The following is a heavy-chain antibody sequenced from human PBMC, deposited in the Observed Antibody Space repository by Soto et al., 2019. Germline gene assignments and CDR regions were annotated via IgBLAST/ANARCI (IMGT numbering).Heavy chain of an antibody. CDR1: GGTFSSYA. D-gene: IGHD6-19*01. J-gene: IGHJ4*02. V-gene: IGHV1-69*13. Sequence: GASVKVSCKASGGTFSSYAISWVRQAPGQGLEWMGGIIPIFGTANYAQKFQGRVTITADESTSTAYMELSSLRSEDTAVYYCGSIAVAGPFDYWGQGTLVTVSS. CDR2: IIPIFGTA. CDR3: GSIAVAGPFDY.